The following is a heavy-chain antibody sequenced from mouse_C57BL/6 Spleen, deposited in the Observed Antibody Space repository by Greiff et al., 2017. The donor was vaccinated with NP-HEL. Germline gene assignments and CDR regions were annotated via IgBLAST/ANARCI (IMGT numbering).Heavy chain of an antibody. CDR1: GYTFTDYY. V-gene: IGHV1-19*01. CDR2: INPYNGGT. CDR3: ARSYYGRGAMDY. J-gene: IGHJ4*01. Sequence: VQLQQSGPVLVKPGASVKMSCKASGYTFTDYYMNWVKQSHGKSLEWIGVINPYNGGTSYNQKFKGKATLTVDKSSSTAYMELNSLTSEDSAVYYCARSYYGRGAMDYWGQGTSVTVSS. D-gene: IGHD1-1*01.